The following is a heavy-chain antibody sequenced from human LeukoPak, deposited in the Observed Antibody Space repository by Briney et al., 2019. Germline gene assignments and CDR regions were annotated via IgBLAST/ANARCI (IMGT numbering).Heavy chain of an antibody. J-gene: IGHJ4*02. D-gene: IGHD6-13*01. CDR1: GYSFTSYW. Sequence: GEPLKISCNGSGYSFTSYWIGWVRQMPGKGLEWMAIIFPRDSNTKYSPSFQGQVTISADKSISTAYLQWSSLKASDTAMYYCARRSGYSSSWYDYWGQGTLVTVSS. V-gene: IGHV5-51*01. CDR2: IFPRDSNT. CDR3: ARRSGYSSSWYDY.